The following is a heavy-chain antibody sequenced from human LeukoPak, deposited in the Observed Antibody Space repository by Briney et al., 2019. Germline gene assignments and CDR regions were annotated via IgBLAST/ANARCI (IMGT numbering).Heavy chain of an antibody. V-gene: IGHV3-30*04. D-gene: IGHD4-17*01. CDR3: AKENYGDSTGGRFQH. Sequence: GGSLRLSCAASGFTFSNYAMHWVRQAPGKGLEWVAVISYDGSNKYYADSVKGRFTISRDNSKNTLYLQMNSLRAEDTAVYYCAKENYGDSTGGRFQHWGQGTLVTVSS. CDR2: ISYDGSNK. J-gene: IGHJ1*01. CDR1: GFTFSNYA.